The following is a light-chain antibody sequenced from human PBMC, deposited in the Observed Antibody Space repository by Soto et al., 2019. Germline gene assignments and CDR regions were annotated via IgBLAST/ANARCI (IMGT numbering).Light chain of an antibody. J-gene: IGKJ4*01. CDR1: QTVRNNY. Sequence: EFVLTQSPGTLSLSPGERATLSCRASQTVRNNYLAWYQQKPGQAPRLLIYDASSRATAIPDRFSGGGSGTDFTLTIRRLQPEDFAVYYCQPFSSYPRTVGGGTKV. CDR2: DAS. CDR3: QPFSSYPRT. V-gene: IGKV3-20*01.